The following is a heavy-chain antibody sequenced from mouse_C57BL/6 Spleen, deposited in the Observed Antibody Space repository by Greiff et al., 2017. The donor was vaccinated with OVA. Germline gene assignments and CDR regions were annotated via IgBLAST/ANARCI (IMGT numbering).Heavy chain of an antibody. CDR1: GYTFTDYE. Sequence: VQLQQSGAELVRPGASVTLSCKASGYTFTDYEMHWVKQTPVHGLEWIGAIDPETGGTAYNQKFKGKAILTANKSSSPAYMELRSLTSEYSAVYYYTSPLSTMVTRGMDYWGQGTSVTVSS. J-gene: IGHJ4*01. CDR2: IDPETGGT. CDR3: TSPLSTMVTRGMDY. V-gene: IGHV1-15*01. D-gene: IGHD2-2*01.